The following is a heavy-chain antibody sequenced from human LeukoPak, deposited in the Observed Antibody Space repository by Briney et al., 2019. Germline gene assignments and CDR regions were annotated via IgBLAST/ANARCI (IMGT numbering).Heavy chain of an antibody. V-gene: IGHV3-7*03. CDR3: ARNNGMDV. Sequence: EGSLRLSCAASGFALSSHWMTWVRQVPGRGPEWVANVNRDGSETYYLDSVKGRFTISKDNAKNSLYLQMNSLRAEDTALYHCARNNGMDVWGQGTTVIVSS. J-gene: IGHJ6*02. CDR1: GFALSSHW. CDR2: VNRDGSET.